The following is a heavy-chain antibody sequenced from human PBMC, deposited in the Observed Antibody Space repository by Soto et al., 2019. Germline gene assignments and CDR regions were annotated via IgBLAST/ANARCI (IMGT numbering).Heavy chain of an antibody. CDR2: ISAYNGNT. CDR1: GYTFTSYG. Sequence: GASVKVSCKASGYTFTSYGISWVRQAPGQGPEWMGWISAYNGNTNYAQKLQGRVTMTTGTSTSTAYMELRSLRSDDTAVYYCARDRVAESSGYYGMDVWGPGTPVTVYS. D-gene: IGHD3-22*01. CDR3: ARDRVAESSGYYGMDV. V-gene: IGHV1-18*04. J-gene: IGHJ6*02.